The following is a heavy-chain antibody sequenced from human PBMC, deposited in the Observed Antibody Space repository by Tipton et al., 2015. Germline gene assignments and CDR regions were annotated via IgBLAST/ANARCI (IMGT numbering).Heavy chain of an antibody. Sequence: LRLSCAASGFTFDDYAMHWIRQPPGKGLEWIGYVYYSGSTSYNPSLKSRVTMSADTSRNQFSLKLSSVTAADTAMYYCAREAYSYSRDYYFEFWGRGTLVNVSS. CDR3: AREAYSYSRDYYFEF. V-gene: IGHV4-59*01. J-gene: IGHJ4*02. CDR1: GFTFDDYA. D-gene: IGHD3-22*01. CDR2: VYYSGST.